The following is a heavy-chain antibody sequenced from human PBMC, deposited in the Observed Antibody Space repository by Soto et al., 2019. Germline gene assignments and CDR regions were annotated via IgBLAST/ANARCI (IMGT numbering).Heavy chain of an antibody. D-gene: IGHD3-9*01. CDR2: IIPILGIA. Sequence: QVQLVQSGAEVKKPGSSVKVSCKASGGTFSSYTISWVRQAPGQGLEWMGRIIPILGIANYAQKFQGRVTITADKATSTAYMELRSLRSEDTAVYYCAREGNYDILTGYYVTHWGQGTLVTVSS. CDR3: AREGNYDILTGYYVTH. J-gene: IGHJ4*02. CDR1: GGTFSSYT. V-gene: IGHV1-69*08.